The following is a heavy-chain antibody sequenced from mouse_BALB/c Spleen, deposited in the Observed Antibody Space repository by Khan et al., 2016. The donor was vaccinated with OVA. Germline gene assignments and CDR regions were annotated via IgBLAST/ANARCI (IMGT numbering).Heavy chain of an antibody. CDR3: ARDYWFDY. J-gene: IGHJ3*01. V-gene: IGHV5-6-5*01. CDR1: GFTFSNYG. Sequence: EVELVESGGGLVKPGGSLKVSCAASGFTFSNYGMSWVRQTPEKRLEWVASISSGGTTYYPDSVKGRFTISRDDARNILYLQMSSLRSEDTAMYYCARDYWFDYWGQGTLVTVSA. CDR2: ISSGGTT.